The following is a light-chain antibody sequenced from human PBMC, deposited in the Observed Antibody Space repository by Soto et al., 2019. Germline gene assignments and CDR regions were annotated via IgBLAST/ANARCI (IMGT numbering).Light chain of an antibody. J-gene: IGKJ5*01. V-gene: IGKV1-5*03. CDR3: QQYGSSQGIT. Sequence: DIQMTQPPSTLSASVGDRVTITGRARQSISSWLAWYQQKPGKAPKLLIYKASSLESGVPSRFSGSGSGTDFTLTISRLEPEDLAVYYCQQYGSSQGITFGQGTRLEI. CDR1: QSISSW. CDR2: KAS.